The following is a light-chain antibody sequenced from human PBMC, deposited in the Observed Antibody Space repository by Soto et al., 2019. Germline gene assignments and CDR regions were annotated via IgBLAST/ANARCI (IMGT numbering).Light chain of an antibody. Sequence: QSALTQPASVSGSPGQSITISCTGTSSDVGSYNFVSWYQQHPGKAPKLMIYEVSKRPSGVSNRFSGSKSGNMASLTISGLQAEDEADYYCCSYAGSFTGVFGGGTQLTVL. V-gene: IGLV2-23*02. CDR3: CSYAGSFTGV. CDR1: SSDVGSYNF. CDR2: EVS. J-gene: IGLJ3*02.